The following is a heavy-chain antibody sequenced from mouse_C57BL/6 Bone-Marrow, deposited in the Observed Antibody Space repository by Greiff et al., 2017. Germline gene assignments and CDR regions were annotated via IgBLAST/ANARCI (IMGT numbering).Heavy chain of an antibody. D-gene: IGHD2-1*01. CDR2: ISDGGSYT. V-gene: IGHV5-4*01. J-gene: IGHJ4*01. CDR3: ARDLGGKDEGGGAMDY. Sequence: EVKVVESGGGLVKPGGSLKLSCAASGFTFSSYAMSWVRQTPEKRLEWVATISDGGSYTYYPDNVKGRFTISRDNAKNNLYLQMSHLKSEDTAWYYCARDLGGKDEGGGAMDYWGQGTSVTVSS. CDR1: GFTFSSYA.